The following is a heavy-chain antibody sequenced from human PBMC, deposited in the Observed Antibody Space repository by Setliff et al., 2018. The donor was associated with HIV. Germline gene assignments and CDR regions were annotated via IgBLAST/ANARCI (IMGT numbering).Heavy chain of an antibody. D-gene: IGHD3-3*01. CDR3: VRGANFYTPRKRIFDH. CDR2: ISHSGSS. V-gene: IGHV4-34*01. CDR1: GESFSPYY. J-gene: IGHJ4*02. Sequence: PSETLSLTCAVYGESFSPYYWNWIRQSPGKGLEWIGEISHSGSSNYSPSLESRLTISVDTSKNQVSLKLNSVTAADSAVYYCVRGANFYTPRKRIFDHWGQGVVVTVS.